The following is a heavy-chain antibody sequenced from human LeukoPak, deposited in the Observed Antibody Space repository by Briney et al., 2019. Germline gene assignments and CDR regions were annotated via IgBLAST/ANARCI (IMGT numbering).Heavy chain of an antibody. CDR2: IYSSGST. CDR3: PKSGGYGLIDY. Sequence: SETLSLTCAVSGASLSGSGYYWGWLRQPPGTGLEWIVNIYSSGSTYYNASLQSRVTISIDTSKNQFSLRLNSVTAADTAMYYCPKSGGYGLIDYWGQGTRVTVSS. CDR1: GASLSGSGYY. V-gene: IGHV4-39*01. J-gene: IGHJ4*02. D-gene: IGHD1-26*01.